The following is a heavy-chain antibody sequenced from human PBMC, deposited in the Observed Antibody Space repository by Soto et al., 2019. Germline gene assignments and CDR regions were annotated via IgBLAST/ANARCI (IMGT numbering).Heavy chain of an antibody. D-gene: IGHD6-19*01. CDR1: GYTFTSYG. J-gene: IGHJ3*02. CDR2: ISAYNGNT. Sequence: ASVKVSCKASGYTFTSYGISWVRQAPGQGLGWMGWISAYNGNTNYAQKLQGRVTMTTDTSTSTAYMELRSLRSDDTAVYYCAREAMAVAGNAFDIWGQGTMVTVSS. V-gene: IGHV1-18*01. CDR3: AREAMAVAGNAFDI.